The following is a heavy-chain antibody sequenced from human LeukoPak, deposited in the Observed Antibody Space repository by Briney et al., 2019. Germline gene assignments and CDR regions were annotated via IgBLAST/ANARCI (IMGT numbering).Heavy chain of an antibody. Sequence: GGSLRLSCAASGFTVSSNYMSWVRQAPGKGLEWVSVISGSGGSTYYADSVKGRFTISRDNSKNTLYLQMNSLRAEDTAVYYCAKEYDFWSGFDYWGQGTLVTVSS. CDR1: GFTVSSNY. V-gene: IGHV3-23*01. CDR3: AKEYDFWSGFDY. D-gene: IGHD3-3*01. J-gene: IGHJ4*02. CDR2: ISGSGGST.